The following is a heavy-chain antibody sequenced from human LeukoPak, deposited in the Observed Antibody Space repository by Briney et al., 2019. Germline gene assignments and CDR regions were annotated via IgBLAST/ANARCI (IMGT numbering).Heavy chain of an antibody. J-gene: IGHJ3*02. CDR1: GGSISTYY. V-gene: IGHV4-59*01. Sequence: SETLSLTCTVSGGSISTYYWSWIRQYPGKGLEWIGYIYYSGNTNYNPSLMSRVTISVDTSRNQFSLKLTSVTAADTSVYYCARVGTASFDIWGQGTMVTVSS. CDR3: ARVGTASFDI. CDR2: IYYSGNT.